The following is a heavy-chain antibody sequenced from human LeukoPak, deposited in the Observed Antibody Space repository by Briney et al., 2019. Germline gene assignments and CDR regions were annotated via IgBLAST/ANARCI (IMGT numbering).Heavy chain of an antibody. D-gene: IGHD3-10*01. J-gene: IGHJ4*02. CDR1: GYTFTSYG. Sequence: ASVKVSCKASGYTFTSYGISWVRQAPGQGLEWMGWISAYNGNTNYAQKLQGRVTITTDTSTSTAYMELRSLRSDDTAVYYCARDRRPYYYGSGLPGFPLDYWGQGTLVTVSS. CDR2: ISAYNGNT. CDR3: ARDRRPYYYGSGLPGFPLDY. V-gene: IGHV1-18*01.